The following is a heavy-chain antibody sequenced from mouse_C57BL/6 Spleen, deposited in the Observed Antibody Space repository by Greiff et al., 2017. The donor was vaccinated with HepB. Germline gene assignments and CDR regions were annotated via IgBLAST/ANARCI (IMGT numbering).Heavy chain of an antibody. Sequence: EVMLVESGGGLVKPGGSLKLSCAASGFTFSSYAMSWVRQTPEKRLVWVATISDGGSYTYYPDNVKGRFTISRDNAKNNLYLQMSHLKSEDTAMYYCSRDRGRATGFAYWGQGTLVTVSA. V-gene: IGHV5-4*01. CDR1: GFTFSSYA. CDR3: SRDRGRATGFAY. CDR2: ISDGGSYT. D-gene: IGHD3-1*01. J-gene: IGHJ3*01.